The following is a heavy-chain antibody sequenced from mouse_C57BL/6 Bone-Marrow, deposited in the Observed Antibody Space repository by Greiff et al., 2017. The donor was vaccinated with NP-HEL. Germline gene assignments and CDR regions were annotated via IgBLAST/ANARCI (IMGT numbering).Heavy chain of an antibody. V-gene: IGHV1-50*01. J-gene: IGHJ4*01. CDR3: ARSGVRRYYYAMDY. CDR1: GYTFTSYW. CDR2: IDPSDSYT. D-gene: IGHD2-14*01. Sequence: QVQLQQPGAELVKPGASVKLSCKASGYTFTSYWMQWVKQRPGQGLEWIGEIDPSDSYTNYNQKFKGKATLTVDTSSSTAYMQLSSLTSEDSAVYYCARSGVRRYYYAMDYWGQGTSVTVSS.